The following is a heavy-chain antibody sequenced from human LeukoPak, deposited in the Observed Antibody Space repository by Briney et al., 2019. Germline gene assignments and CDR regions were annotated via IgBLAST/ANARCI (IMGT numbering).Heavy chain of an antibody. J-gene: IGHJ5*02. CDR3: ARDIRVAAAGTSQPQCHWFDP. V-gene: IGHV4-39*07. Sequence: PSETLSLTCTVSGGSISSSSYYWGWIRQPPGKGLEWIGSIYYSGSTYYNPSLKSRVTISVDTSKNQFSLKLSSVTAADTAVYYCARDIRVAAAGTSQPQCHWFDPWGQGTLVTVSS. CDR1: GGSISSSSYY. D-gene: IGHD6-13*01. CDR2: IYYSGST.